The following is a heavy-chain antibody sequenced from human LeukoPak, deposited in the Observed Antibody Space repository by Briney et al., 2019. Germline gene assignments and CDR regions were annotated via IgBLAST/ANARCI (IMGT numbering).Heavy chain of an antibody. CDR1: GYTFTGYY. D-gene: IGHD3-10*01. Sequence: GASVKVSCKASGYTFTGYYMHWVRQAPGQGLEWMGWINPNSGGTNYAQKFQGRVTMTRDTSISTAYMELSRLRSDDTAVYYCARYITFFGELLQYWYFDLWGRGTLVTVSS. J-gene: IGHJ2*01. CDR3: ARYITFFGELLQYWYFDL. CDR2: INPNSGGT. V-gene: IGHV1-2*02.